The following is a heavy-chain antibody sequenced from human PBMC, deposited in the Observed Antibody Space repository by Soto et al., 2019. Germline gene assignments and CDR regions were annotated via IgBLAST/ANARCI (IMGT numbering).Heavy chain of an antibody. CDR3: AKTRHSGSYFGYYFDY. D-gene: IGHD1-26*01. CDR2: ISGSGGST. J-gene: IGHJ4*02. CDR1: GFTFSSHA. Sequence: GVSLRLSCAASGFTFSSHAMSWVRQAPGKGLEWVSAISGSGGSTYYADSVKGRFTISRDNSKNTLYLQMNSLRAEDTAVYYCAKTRHSGSYFGYYFDYWGQGTLVTVSS. V-gene: IGHV3-23*01.